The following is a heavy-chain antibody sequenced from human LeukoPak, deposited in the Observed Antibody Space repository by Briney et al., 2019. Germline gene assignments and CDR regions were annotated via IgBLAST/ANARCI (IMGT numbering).Heavy chain of an antibody. D-gene: IGHD6-13*01. Sequence: GRSLRLSCAASGFTFDDYAMHWVRQAPGKGLEWVSGISWNSGSIVYADSVKGRFTISRDNDSLRAEDTALYYCARIAAAGPCYYYYMDVWGKGTTVTVSS. CDR2: ISWNSGSI. CDR3: ARIAAAGPCYYYYMDV. V-gene: IGHV3-9*01. J-gene: IGHJ6*03. CDR1: GFTFDDYA.